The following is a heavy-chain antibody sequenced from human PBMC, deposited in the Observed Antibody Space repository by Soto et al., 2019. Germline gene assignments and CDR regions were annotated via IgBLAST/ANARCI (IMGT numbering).Heavy chain of an antibody. CDR2: ISYDGSNK. D-gene: IGHD1-26*01. CDR3: AKELLYSGSCKRSLYYFDY. V-gene: IGHV3-30*18. J-gene: IGHJ4*02. CDR1: GFTFSSYG. Sequence: GGSLRLSCAASGFTFSSYGMHWVRQAPGKGLEWVAVISYDGSNKYYADSVKGRFTISRDNSKNTLYLQMNSLRAEDTAVYYCAKELLYSGSCKRSLYYFDYWGQGTLVTVSS.